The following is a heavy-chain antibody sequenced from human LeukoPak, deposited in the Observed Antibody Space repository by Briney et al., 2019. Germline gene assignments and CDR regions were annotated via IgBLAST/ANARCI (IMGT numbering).Heavy chain of an antibody. CDR2: TYYRSKWYN. CDR1: GDSVSNSNYA. D-gene: IGHD2-21*01. CDR3: CHSLSGRTGAFDI. J-gene: IGHJ3*02. Sequence: SQNLSLNCAISGDSVSNSNYAWNWIRQSPSRGLEWLGRTYYRSKWYNDYAVSVKSRITINPDTSKNQFSLQLDSVTPEDTAVYYCCHSLSGRTGAFDIWGRGTVVTVSS. V-gene: IGHV6-1*01.